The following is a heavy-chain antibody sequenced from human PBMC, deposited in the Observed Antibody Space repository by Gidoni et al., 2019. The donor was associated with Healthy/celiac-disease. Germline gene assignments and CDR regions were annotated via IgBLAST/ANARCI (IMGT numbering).Heavy chain of an antibody. V-gene: IGHV3-9*01. J-gene: IGHJ4*02. CDR2: IRWNSGSI. CDR1: GFTFDDYA. Sequence: EVQLVESGGGLVQPGRSLRLSCAASGFTFDDYAMHWVRQAPGKGLECVSGIRWNSGSIGYADSVKGRFTISRDNAKNSLYLQMNSLRAEDTAFYYCAKDQYYYDSSGYYDYWGQGTLVTVSS. D-gene: IGHD3-22*01. CDR3: AKDQYYYDSSGYYDY.